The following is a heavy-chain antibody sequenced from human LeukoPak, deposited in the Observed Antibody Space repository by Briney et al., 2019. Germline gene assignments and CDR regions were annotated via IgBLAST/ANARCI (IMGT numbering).Heavy chain of an antibody. J-gene: IGHJ4*02. CDR3: AKVEGASKASVY. D-gene: IGHD1-1*01. Sequence: GGSLRLSCAASGFTFSSYAMSWVRQAPGRGLEWVSSISGSGGSTYYADSVKGRFTISRDNSENTPYLQMYSLRAEDTAVYYCAKVEGASKASVYWGQGALVTVSS. CDR1: GFTFSSYA. V-gene: IGHV3-23*01. CDR2: ISGSGGST.